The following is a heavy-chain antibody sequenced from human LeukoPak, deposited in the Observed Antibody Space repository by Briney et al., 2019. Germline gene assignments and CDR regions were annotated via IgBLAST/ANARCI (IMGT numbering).Heavy chain of an antibody. CDR2: INAGNGNT. D-gene: IGHD2-2*01. J-gene: IGHJ4*02. Sequence: ASVKVSCKASGGTFSSYAISWVRQAPGQRLEWMGWINAGNGNTKYSQKSQGRVTITRDTSASTAYMELSSLRSEDTAVYYCARDGVVVPAAYDYWGQGTLVTVSS. CDR1: GGTFSSYA. CDR3: ARDGVVVPAAYDY. V-gene: IGHV1-3*01.